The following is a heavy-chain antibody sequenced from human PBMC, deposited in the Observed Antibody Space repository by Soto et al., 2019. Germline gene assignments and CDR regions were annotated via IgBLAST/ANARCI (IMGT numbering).Heavy chain of an antibody. V-gene: IGHV1-69*08. CDR3: ARDRQNYYDSSGYYYVSDY. J-gene: IGHJ4*02. Sequence: QVQLVQSGAEVRKPGSSVKVSCKTSGGTFSSYTISWVRQAPGQGLEWVGRIIPILGVTNYAQRFQGRVTITADKSTSTAYMELSSLRSEDTAVYYCARDRQNYYDSSGYYYVSDYWGQGSLVTVSS. CDR2: IIPILGVT. D-gene: IGHD3-22*01. CDR1: GGTFSSYT.